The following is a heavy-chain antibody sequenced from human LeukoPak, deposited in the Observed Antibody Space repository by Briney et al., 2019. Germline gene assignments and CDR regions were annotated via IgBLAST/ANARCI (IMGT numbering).Heavy chain of an antibody. Sequence: SETLSLTCAVYGGSFSGYYWSWIRQPPGKGLEWIGEINHSGSTNYNPSLKSRVTISVDTSKHQFSLKLSSVTAADTAVYYCARGIRGRIAVAGIDLGVDVWGQGTTVTVSS. CDR1: GGSFSGYY. D-gene: IGHD6-19*01. CDR2: INHSGST. CDR3: ARGIRGRIAVAGIDLGVDV. J-gene: IGHJ6*02. V-gene: IGHV4-34*01.